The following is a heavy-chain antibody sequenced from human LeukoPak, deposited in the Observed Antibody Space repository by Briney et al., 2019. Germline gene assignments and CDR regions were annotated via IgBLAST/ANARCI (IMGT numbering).Heavy chain of an antibody. Sequence: PAGYLRLYCAAYGFTFSSYAMSWVRQAPGQGLEWVSTISGSGGSTYYADSVKGRFTISRDNSKNTLYLQMNSLRADDTAVYYCAKDQCPVLAATPDYWGQGTLVTVSS. CDR3: AKDQCPVLAATPDY. D-gene: IGHD2-15*01. CDR1: GFTFSSYA. CDR2: ISGSGGST. J-gene: IGHJ4*02. V-gene: IGHV3-23*01.